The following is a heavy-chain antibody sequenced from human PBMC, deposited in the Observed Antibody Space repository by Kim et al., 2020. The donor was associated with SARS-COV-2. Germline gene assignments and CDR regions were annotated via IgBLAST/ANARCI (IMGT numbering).Heavy chain of an antibody. J-gene: IGHJ5*02. Sequence: SETLSLTCTVSGGSISSGGYYWSWIRQHPGKGLEWIGYIYYSGSTYYNPSLKSRVTISVDTSKNQFSLKLSSVTAADTAGYYCARASGSLSPPSITMIVVAPRWFDPWGQGTLVTVSS. D-gene: IGHD3-22*01. CDR2: IYYSGST. CDR3: ARASGSLSPPSITMIVVAPRWFDP. CDR1: GGSISSGGYY. V-gene: IGHV4-31*03.